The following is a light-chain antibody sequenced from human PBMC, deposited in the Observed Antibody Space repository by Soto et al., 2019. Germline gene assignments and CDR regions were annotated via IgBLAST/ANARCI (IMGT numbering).Light chain of an antibody. CDR3: QQTYNTPRT. Sequence: DIQMTQSPSSLSASVGDRVTITCRASQSISTHLNWYQQRPGKAPKLLIYTASNLQSGVPSRFSGSGSGTDFTLSVSSLQPEDSATYDCQQTYNTPRTFGQGTKVEIE. J-gene: IGKJ1*01. V-gene: IGKV1-39*01. CDR1: QSISTH. CDR2: TAS.